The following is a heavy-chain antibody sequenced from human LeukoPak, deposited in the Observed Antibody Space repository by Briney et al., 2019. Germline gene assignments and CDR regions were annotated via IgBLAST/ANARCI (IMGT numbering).Heavy chain of an antibody. J-gene: IGHJ4*02. CDR3: ARLDSSSWYV. D-gene: IGHD6-13*01. Sequence: GESLKISCKCSGCSGYSFTYYWIGWVRQMPGKGLEWMGIIYPGDSDTRYSPSFQGQVTISADKSISTAYLQWSSLKASDTAMYYCARLDSSSWYVWGQGTLVTVSS. CDR1: GCSGYSFTYYW. CDR2: IYPGDSDT. V-gene: IGHV5-51*01.